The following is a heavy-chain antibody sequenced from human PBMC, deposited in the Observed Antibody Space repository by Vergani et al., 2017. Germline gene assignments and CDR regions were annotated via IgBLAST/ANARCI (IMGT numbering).Heavy chain of an antibody. V-gene: IGHV4-34*11. J-gene: IGHJ3*02. CDR3: ARERWEIAPLRSAFDI. CDR1: GGSFSGYY. Sequence: QVQLQQWGAGLLKPSETLSLTCAVYGGSFSGYYWSWIRQPPGKGLEWIGYIYYSGSTNYNPSLKSRVTISVDTSKNQFSLKLSSVTAADTAVYYCARERWEIAPLRSAFDIWGQGTMVTVSS. CDR2: IYYSGST. D-gene: IGHD1-26*01.